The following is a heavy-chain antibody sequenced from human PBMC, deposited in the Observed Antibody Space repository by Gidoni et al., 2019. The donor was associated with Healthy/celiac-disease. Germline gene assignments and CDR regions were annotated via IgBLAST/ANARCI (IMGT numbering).Heavy chain of an antibody. CDR3: ASDYYGSGSYYKRLHRGVVD. CDR2: INHSGST. D-gene: IGHD3-10*01. J-gene: IGHJ4*02. CDR1: GGSFSGYY. V-gene: IGHV4-34*01. Sequence: QVQLQQWGAGLLKPSETLSLTCAVYGGSFSGYYCSWIRQPPGKGLEWIGEINHSGSTNYNPSLKSRVTISVDTSKNQFSLKLSSVTAADTAVYYCASDYYGSGSYYKRLHRGVVDWGQGTLVTVSS.